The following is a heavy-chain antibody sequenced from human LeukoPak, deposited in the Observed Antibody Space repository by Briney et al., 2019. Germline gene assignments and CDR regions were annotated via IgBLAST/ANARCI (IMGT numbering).Heavy chain of an antibody. CDR2: INPNSGGT. CDR1: GYTFTGYY. CDR3: ARGYDYYYYMDV. D-gene: IGHD3-16*01. Sequence: ASVKVSCKASGYTFTGYYMHWVRQAPGQGLEWMGWINPNSGGTNYAQKLQGRVTMTTDTSTSTAYMELRSLRSDDTAVYYCARGYDYYYYMDVWGKGTTVTVSS. J-gene: IGHJ6*03. V-gene: IGHV1-2*02.